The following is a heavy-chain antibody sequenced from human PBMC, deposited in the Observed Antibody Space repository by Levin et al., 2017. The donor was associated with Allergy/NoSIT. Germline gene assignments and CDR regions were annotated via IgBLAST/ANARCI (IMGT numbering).Heavy chain of an antibody. CDR1: QFTFSNYW. Sequence: GGSLRLSCTVSQFTFSNYWMNWVRQAPGKGPEWVANIKADGSDKHYVDSVKGRFTISRDNAKNSLYLLMNGLRAEDSAVYYCVRVKTDTAYRPFDRWGQGTVVTVSS. V-gene: IGHV3-7*04. D-gene: IGHD3-16*01. CDR2: IKADGSDK. J-gene: IGHJ3*02. CDR3: VRVKTDTAYRPFDR.